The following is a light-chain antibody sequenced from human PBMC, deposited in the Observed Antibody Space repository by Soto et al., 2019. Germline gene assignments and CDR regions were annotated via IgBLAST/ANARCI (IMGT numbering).Light chain of an antibody. V-gene: IGKV3-15*01. CDR1: QSVSSS. Sequence: EIVMTQSPATLSVSPGERATLSCRASQSVSSSLAWYQQKPGQAPRLLIYGASTRATGIPARFSGSGSGTEFTLTISSLQSEDFAVYYCQHYRSAPFTFGPGTKVDIK. J-gene: IGKJ3*01. CDR3: QHYRSAPFT. CDR2: GAS.